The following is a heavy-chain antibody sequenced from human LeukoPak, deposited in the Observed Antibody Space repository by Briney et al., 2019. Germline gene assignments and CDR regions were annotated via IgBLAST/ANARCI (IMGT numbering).Heavy chain of an antibody. Sequence: SETLSLTCTVSGGSISSGGYYWSWIRQHPGKGLEWIGYIYYSGSTYYNPSLKSRVTISVDTSKNQFSLKLSSVTAADTAVYYCARDLGGYYYYYMGVWGKGTTVTVSS. D-gene: IGHD3-16*01. CDR3: ARDLGGYYYYYMGV. V-gene: IGHV4-31*03. J-gene: IGHJ6*03. CDR2: IYYSGST. CDR1: GGSISSGGYY.